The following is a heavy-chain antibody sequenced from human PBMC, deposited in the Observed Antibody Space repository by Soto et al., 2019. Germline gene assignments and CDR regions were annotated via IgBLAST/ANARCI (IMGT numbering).Heavy chain of an antibody. J-gene: IGHJ5*02. CDR1: GGSIISTFYY. CDR2: IHYSGET. CDR3: ARRPDFRDHGWFDP. V-gene: IGHV4-39*01. D-gene: IGHD4-17*01. Sequence: SETLSLTCTVSGGSIISTFYYWGWLRQPPGRGLEWIANIHYSGETHYSPSLKSRVAISVDTSKSQFSLTLDSVTAADTAVYYCARRPDFRDHGWFDPWGQGILVTV.